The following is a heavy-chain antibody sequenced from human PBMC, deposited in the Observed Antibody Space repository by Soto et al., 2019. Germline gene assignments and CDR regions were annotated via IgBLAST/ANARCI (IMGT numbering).Heavy chain of an antibody. CDR2: IYSGGST. CDR3: ARSDDYYDSSGYYPGAFDI. J-gene: IGHJ3*02. Sequence: EVQLVETGGGLIQPGGSLRLSCAASGFTVSSNYMSWVRQAPGKGLEWVSVIYSGGSTYYADSVKGRFTISRDNSKNTLYLKMNSLRAEDTAVYYCARSDDYYDSSGYYPGAFDIWGQGTMVTVSS. D-gene: IGHD3-22*01. CDR1: GFTVSSNY. V-gene: IGHV3-53*02.